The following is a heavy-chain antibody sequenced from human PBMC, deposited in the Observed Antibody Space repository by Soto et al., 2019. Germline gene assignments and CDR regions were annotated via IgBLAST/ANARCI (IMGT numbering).Heavy chain of an antibody. J-gene: IGHJ6*02. V-gene: IGHV3-48*03. Sequence: EVQLVESGGGLVQPGGSLRLSCATSGFTFSSYDMNWVGQAPGKGLEWISRINTRSSRIYYADTVRGRFTISRDNAKNSLSLQINSLTAADTAVYYCVRDNGAMDVCGQGTTVTVSS. CDR1: GFTFSSYD. D-gene: IGHD3-10*01. CDR2: INTRSSRI. CDR3: VRDNGAMDV.